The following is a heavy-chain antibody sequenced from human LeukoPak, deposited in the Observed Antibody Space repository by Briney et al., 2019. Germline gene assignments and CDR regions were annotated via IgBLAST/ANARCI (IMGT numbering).Heavy chain of an antibody. Sequence: SETLSLTCTVSGDSISGYYWSWIRQPPGRGLEWIGYIYYSGSATYNPSLKSRVTMSVDTSKNQFFLSLSSVTAADTAVYFCAREIVSSYYYNGMDVWGQGTTVTVSS. CDR3: AREIVSSYYYNGMDV. CDR1: GDSISGYY. J-gene: IGHJ6*02. D-gene: IGHD5/OR15-5a*01. CDR2: IYYSGSA. V-gene: IGHV4-59*12.